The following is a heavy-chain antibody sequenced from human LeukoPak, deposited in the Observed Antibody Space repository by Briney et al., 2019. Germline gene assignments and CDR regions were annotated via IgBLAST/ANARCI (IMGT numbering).Heavy chain of an antibody. V-gene: IGHV3-7*01. CDR2: INQDGSEI. CDR1: GFTVSSNY. J-gene: IGHJ4*02. D-gene: IGHD3-16*01. CDR3: ASSWGSAIDF. Sequence: GGSLRLSCAASGFTVSSNYMSWVRQPPGKGLEWVANINQDGSEIYYVDSVKGRFTVSTDNAKNSLYLQMTSLGAEDTAVYYCASSWGSAIDFWGQGTLVTVSS.